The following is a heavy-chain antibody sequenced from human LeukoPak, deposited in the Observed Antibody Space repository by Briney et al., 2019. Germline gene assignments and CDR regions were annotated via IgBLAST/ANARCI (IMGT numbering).Heavy chain of an antibody. J-gene: IGHJ4*02. CDR1: EFSVGSNY. CDR3: TWSGLKIES. V-gene: IGHV3-15*01. CDR2: IKTETDGGTT. Sequence: GGSLRLSCAASEFSVGSNYMTWVRQAPGKGLEWVAQIKTETDGGTTDYAAPVKGRFSISRDDSKNTLFLQMNSLKTEDTALYYCTWSGLKIESWGQGTLVTVSS. D-gene: IGHD3-3*01.